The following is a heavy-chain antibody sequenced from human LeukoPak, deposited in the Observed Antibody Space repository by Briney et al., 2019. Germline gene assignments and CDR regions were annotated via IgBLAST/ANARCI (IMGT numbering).Heavy chain of an antibody. Sequence: PGGSLRLSCAASGFTFSSYSMNWVRQAPGKGLEWVSSISSSSSYIYYADSVKGRFTISRDNAKNSLYLQMNSLRAEDTAVYYCARGGHYYDSSGYYYRDYWGQGTLVTVSS. V-gene: IGHV3-21*01. CDR3: ARGGHYYDSSGYYYRDY. D-gene: IGHD3-22*01. CDR1: GFTFSSYS. J-gene: IGHJ4*02. CDR2: ISSSSSYI.